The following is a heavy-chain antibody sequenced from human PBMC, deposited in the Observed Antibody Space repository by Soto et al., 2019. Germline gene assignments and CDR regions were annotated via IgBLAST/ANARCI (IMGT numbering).Heavy chain of an antibody. Sequence: QVQLQESGPGLVKPSQTLSLTCTVSGGSISSGGYYWSWIRQHPGKGLEWIGYIYYSGSTYYNPSLKSRVTISVDTSKNQFSLKLSSVTAADTAVYYCARDEYCSGGSCYYPGAFDIWGQGTMVTVSS. D-gene: IGHD2-15*01. CDR3: ARDEYCSGGSCYYPGAFDI. V-gene: IGHV4-31*03. CDR2: IYYSGST. CDR1: GGSISSGGYY. J-gene: IGHJ3*02.